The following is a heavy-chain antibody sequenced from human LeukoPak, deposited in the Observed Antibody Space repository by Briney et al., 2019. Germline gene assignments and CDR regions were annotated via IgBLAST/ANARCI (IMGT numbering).Heavy chain of an antibody. J-gene: IGHJ4*02. V-gene: IGHV3-30*02. CDR1: GFTFSSCG. CDR3: AKDKY. CDR2: IRYDGSNK. Sequence: GGSLRLSCAASGFTFSSCGMHWVRQAPGKGLEWVAFIRYDGSNKYYADSVKGRFTISRDNSKNTLYLQMNGLRAEDTAVYYCAKDKYWGQGTLVTVSS.